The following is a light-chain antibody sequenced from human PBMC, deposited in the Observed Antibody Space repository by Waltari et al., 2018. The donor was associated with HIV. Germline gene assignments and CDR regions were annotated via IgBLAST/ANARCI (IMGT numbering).Light chain of an antibody. J-gene: IGLJ2*01. V-gene: IGLV2-14*01. CDR1: SSDIGSYTY. Sequence: QSALTQPASVSGSPGQSITVSCTGPSSDIGSYTYVSWYQQTPGTAPKLVIYEVNNRPSGIYNRVSGSKSGTTASLTISGLQTEDEAHYYCSSFTTSNTLLFGGGTKVTVL. CDR3: SSFTTSNTLL. CDR2: EVN.